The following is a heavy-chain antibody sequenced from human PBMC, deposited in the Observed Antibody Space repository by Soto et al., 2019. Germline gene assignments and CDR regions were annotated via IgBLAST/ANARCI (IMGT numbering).Heavy chain of an antibody. Sequence: LLTQCLTYSVSDGTISSYYGSWIRQPPGKGLEWIGYIYYSGSTNYNPSLKSRVTISVDTSKNQFSLKLTSVTAADTDVYYCARRYGGNFDYWGQGTLVT. CDR1: DGTISSYY. V-gene: IGHV4-59*01. CDR2: IYYSGST. J-gene: IGHJ4*02. CDR3: ARRYGGNFDY. D-gene: IGHD1-26*01.